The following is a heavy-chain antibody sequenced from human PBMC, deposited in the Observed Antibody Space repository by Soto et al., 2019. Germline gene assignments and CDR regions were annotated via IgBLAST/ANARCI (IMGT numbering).Heavy chain of an antibody. CDR2: MNPNSGNT. J-gene: IGHJ1*01. V-gene: IGHV1-8*01. D-gene: IGHD6-6*01. Sequence: QVQLVQSGAEVKKPGASVKVSCKASGYSFTSYDINWVRQATGQGLEWMGWMNPNSGNTGYAQKLQGRVTMTRNTSISTAYMELRSLRSEDTAVYYCARVSMGSSSEDFQHWGQGPLVTVSS. CDR3: ARVSMGSSSEDFQH. CDR1: GYSFTSYD.